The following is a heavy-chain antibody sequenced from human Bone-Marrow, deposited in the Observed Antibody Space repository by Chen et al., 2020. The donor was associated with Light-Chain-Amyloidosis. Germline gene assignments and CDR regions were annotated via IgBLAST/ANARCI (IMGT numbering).Heavy chain of an antibody. Sequence: EVQLLESGGGLVQPGGSLRLACAAPGFAFSSYPMSWVCQAPGKGLDWISGISGSGSSTYYADSVKGRFTISRDNSKNTLYLQMNSLRAEDTAIYYCSREVTTNYGMDVWGQGTAVTVSS. CDR3: SREVTTNYGMDV. CDR2: ISGSGSST. J-gene: IGHJ6*02. CDR1: GFAFSSYP. D-gene: IGHD3-10*01. V-gene: IGHV3-23*01.